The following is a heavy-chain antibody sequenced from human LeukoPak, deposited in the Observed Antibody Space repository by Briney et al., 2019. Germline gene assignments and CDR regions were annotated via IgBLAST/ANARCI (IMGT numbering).Heavy chain of an antibody. V-gene: IGHV3-48*03. CDR2: ISISGNTI. D-gene: IGHD1-26*01. CDR3: AEGSGSLDY. CDR1: GFTFSTSE. Sequence: GGSLRLSCAASGFTFSTSEMNWVRQAPGKGLEWLSYISISGNTIFYADSVKGRFTISRDNARNSLYLQMNSLRAEDTAVYYCAEGSGSLDYRGQGTLVTVSS. J-gene: IGHJ4*02.